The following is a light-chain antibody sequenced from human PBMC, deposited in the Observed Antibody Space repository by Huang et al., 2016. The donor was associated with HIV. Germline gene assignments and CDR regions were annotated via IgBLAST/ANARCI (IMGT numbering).Light chain of an antibody. CDR1: RSVSTN. V-gene: IGKV3-15*01. J-gene: IGKJ4*01. CDR3: HQYNNWLLS. Sequence: IEMTQSPATLSVSSGERVTLSCRANRSVSTNLAWYQQRPGQAPRLLIYGSSTRAPGVPARFSGSGSGTDFTLTISSLQSEDFAVYYCHQYNNWLLSFGGGTRVDI. CDR2: GSS.